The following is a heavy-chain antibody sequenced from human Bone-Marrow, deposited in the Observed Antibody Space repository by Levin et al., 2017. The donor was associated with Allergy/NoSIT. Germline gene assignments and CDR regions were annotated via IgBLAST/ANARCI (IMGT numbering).Heavy chain of an antibody. D-gene: IGHD1-1*01. V-gene: IGHV3-9*01. CDR3: VKDKTTGTTAWDAFDV. J-gene: IGHJ3*01. Sequence: SLKISCAASGFTSDTFDDYAMHWVRQAPGKGLEWVSGIDWNSYKTDYADSVKGRFFISRDNTKNSLYLQMNSLRVDDTALYYCVKDKTTGTTAWDAFDVWGRGTMVTVS. CDR1: GFTSDTFDDYA. CDR2: IDWNSYKT.